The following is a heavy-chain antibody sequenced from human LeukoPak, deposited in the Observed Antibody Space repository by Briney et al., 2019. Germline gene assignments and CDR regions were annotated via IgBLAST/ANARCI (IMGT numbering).Heavy chain of an antibody. Sequence: GGSLRLSCAASGFTFSDYYMSWIRQAPGKGLEWVSYISSSSSYTNYADSVKGRFTISRDNAKNSLYLQMNSLRAEDTAAYYCARARGNCGGDCYPFDYWGQGTLVTVSS. CDR1: GFTFSDYY. CDR3: ARARGNCGGDCYPFDY. V-gene: IGHV3-11*03. CDR2: ISSSSSYT. D-gene: IGHD2-21*02. J-gene: IGHJ4*02.